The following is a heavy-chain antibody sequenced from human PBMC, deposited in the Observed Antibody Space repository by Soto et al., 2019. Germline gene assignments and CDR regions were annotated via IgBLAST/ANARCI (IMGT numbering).Heavy chain of an antibody. CDR1: GGTFSSYA. CDR3: ARSQGSSTSLEIYYYYYYGMDV. CDR2: IIPIPGTA. Sequence: QVQLVQSGAEVQKPGSSVKVSCKASGGTFSSYAISWVRQAPGQGLEWMGGIIPIPGTANYAQKFQGRVTITADESTRTAYMELSSLRSEDTAVYYCARSQGSSTSLEIYYYYYYGMDVWGQGTTVTVSS. J-gene: IGHJ6*02. V-gene: IGHV1-69*01. D-gene: IGHD2-2*01.